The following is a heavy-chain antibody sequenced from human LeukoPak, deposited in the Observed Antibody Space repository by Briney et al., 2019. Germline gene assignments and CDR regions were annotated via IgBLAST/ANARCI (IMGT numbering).Heavy chain of an antibody. CDR1: GFTFSSYA. J-gene: IGHJ4*02. CDR2: ISSGSSTI. Sequence: GGSLILSCAASGFTFSSYAMNWVRQAPGKGLEWVSYISSGSSTIYYADSVKGRFTISRDNAKNSLYLQMNSLRAEDTAVYYCARDQTRRFDYWGQGTLVTVSS. D-gene: IGHD2-2*01. CDR3: ARDQTRRFDY. V-gene: IGHV3-48*04.